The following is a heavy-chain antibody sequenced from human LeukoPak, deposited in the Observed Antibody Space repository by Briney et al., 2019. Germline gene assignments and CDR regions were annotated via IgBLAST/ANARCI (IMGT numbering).Heavy chain of an antibody. Sequence: PSETLSLTCAVYGGSFSGYLWSWIRQPPGKGLEYIGEINHSGYTTYNPSLKSRVTISVDTSKNQFSLNMISVTAADTAVYYCARHEFGSSSAAFDSWGQGTMVIVSS. CDR2: INHSGYT. CDR1: GGSFSGYL. CDR3: ARHEFGSSSAAFDS. D-gene: IGHD6-6*01. V-gene: IGHV4-34*01. J-gene: IGHJ3*01.